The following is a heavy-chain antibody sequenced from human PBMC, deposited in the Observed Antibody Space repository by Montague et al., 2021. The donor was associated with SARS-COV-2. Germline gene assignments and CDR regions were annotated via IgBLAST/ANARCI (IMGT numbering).Heavy chain of an antibody. CDR1: GGSFSGYY. Sequence: SETLSLTCAVYGGSFSGYYWTWIRQSPGKGLEWIAEINHSGTTNYNFNPSLRSRVAISVDTSKNQFSLKLSSATAADTAVYYCARVGGGRRRFAPWGRGTLVTVSS. CDR3: ARVGGGRRRFAP. V-gene: IGHV4-34*01. D-gene: IGHD2-15*01. J-gene: IGHJ5*02. CDR2: INHSGTT.